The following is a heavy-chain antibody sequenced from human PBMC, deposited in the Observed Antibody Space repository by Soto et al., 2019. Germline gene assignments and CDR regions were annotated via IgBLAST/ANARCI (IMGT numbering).Heavy chain of an antibody. CDR1: GGSISSGDYY. D-gene: IGHD1-1*01. CDR3: ASRFERGNNGSGP. Sequence: PSETLSLTCTVSGGSISSGDYYWSWIRQPPGKGLEWIGYIYYSGSTYYNPSLKSRVTISVDTSKNQFSLKLSSVTAADTAVYYGASRFERGNNGSGPGGQETWVPVPS. J-gene: IGHJ5*02. V-gene: IGHV4-30-4*01. CDR2: IYYSGST.